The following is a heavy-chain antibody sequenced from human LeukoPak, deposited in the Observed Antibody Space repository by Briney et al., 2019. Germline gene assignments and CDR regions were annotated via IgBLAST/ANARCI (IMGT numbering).Heavy chain of an antibody. D-gene: IGHD3-10*01. CDR1: GYSISSGYY. J-gene: IGHJ4*02. Sequence: PSETLSLTCAVSGYSISSGYYWGWIRQPPGKGLEWIGEINHSGSTNYNPSLKSRVTISVDTSKNQFFLKLSSVTAADTAVYYCASARELPSLDPTGDYWGQGTLVTVSS. V-gene: IGHV4-38-2*01. CDR3: ASARELPSLDPTGDY. CDR2: INHSGST.